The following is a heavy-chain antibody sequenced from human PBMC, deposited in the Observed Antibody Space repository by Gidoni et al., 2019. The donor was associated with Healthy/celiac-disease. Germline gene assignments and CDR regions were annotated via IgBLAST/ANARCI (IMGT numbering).Heavy chain of an antibody. CDR2: IYPGDSDT. V-gene: IGHV5-51*01. CDR3: ARLLSGLYGSGSDSPMDV. Sequence: EVQLVQSGAEVKKPGESLKISCKGSGYSFTSYWIGWVRQMPGKGLEWMGIIYPGDSDTRYSPSFQGQVTISADKSISTAYLQWSSLKASDTAMYYCARLLSGLYGSGSDSPMDVWGKGTTVTVSS. CDR1: GYSFTSYW. J-gene: IGHJ6*03. D-gene: IGHD3-10*01.